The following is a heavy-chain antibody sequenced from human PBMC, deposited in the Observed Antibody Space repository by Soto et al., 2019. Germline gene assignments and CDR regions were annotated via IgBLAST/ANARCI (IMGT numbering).Heavy chain of an antibody. CDR3: ATALGCRSTSCTLDY. CDR1: GGTFGSYA. D-gene: IGHD2-2*01. J-gene: IGHJ4*02. Sequence: QVQLVQSGAEVKKPGSSVKVSCKASGGTFGSYAFSWVRQAPGQGLEWMGGIIPVSGAAHYAQKFQGRVTITADESTSTAYMGLSSLSSLDTAVYYCATALGCRSTSCTLDYWGQGTRVIFSS. V-gene: IGHV1-69*01. CDR2: IIPVSGAA.